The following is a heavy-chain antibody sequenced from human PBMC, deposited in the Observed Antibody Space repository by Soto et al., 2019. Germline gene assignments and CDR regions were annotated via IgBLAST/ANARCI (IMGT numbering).Heavy chain of an antibody. J-gene: IGHJ3*02. V-gene: IGHV1-46*01. D-gene: IGHD5-12*01. Sequence: QVQLVQSGAEVKKPGASVKVSCKASGYTFTSYYMHWVRQAPGQGLEWMGIINPSGGSTSYAQKCQGRVTMTRDTTTSTVYMELSSLRSEDTAVYYCARVWRGYSGYDQNSNAFDIWGQGTMVTVSS. CDR2: INPSGGST. CDR3: ARVWRGYSGYDQNSNAFDI. CDR1: GYTFTSYY.